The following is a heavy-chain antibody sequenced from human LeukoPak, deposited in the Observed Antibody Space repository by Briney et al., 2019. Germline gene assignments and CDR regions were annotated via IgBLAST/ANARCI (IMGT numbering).Heavy chain of an antibody. Sequence: SETLSLTCTVSGGSISSYYWSWIRQPPGKGLEWIGYIYYSGSTNYNPSLKSRVTISVDTSKNQFSLKLSSVTAADTAVYYCARVEGLPSGTSWSWFDPWGQGTLVTVSS. V-gene: IGHV4-59*01. CDR1: GGSISSYY. CDR3: ARVEGLPSGTSWSWFDP. CDR2: IYYSGST. D-gene: IGHD2-2*01. J-gene: IGHJ5*02.